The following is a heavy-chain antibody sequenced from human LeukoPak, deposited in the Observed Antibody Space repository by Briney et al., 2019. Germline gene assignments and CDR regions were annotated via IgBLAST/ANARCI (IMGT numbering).Heavy chain of an antibody. Sequence: GGSLRLSCAVSGFTFSSHWLHWVRQAPGKGLVWVSRIDSHGTSTIDADSVKARFTVSRDNAKNTLYLQMNSLRAEDTAVYYCAREGYGLGNYPFDYWGQGTLVTVSS. CDR2: IDSHGTST. CDR3: AREGYGLGNYPFDY. D-gene: IGHD3-10*01. V-gene: IGHV3-74*01. J-gene: IGHJ4*02. CDR1: GFTFSSHW.